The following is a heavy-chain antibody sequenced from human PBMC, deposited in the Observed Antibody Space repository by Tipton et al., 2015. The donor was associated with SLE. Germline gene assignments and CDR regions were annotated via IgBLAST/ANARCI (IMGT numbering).Heavy chain of an antibody. V-gene: IGHV4-59*01. J-gene: IGHJ4*02. D-gene: IGHD1-26*01. CDR1: GGSISSYY. CDR2: IYYSGST. CDR3: ARGGESYDY. Sequence: TLSLTCTVSGGSISSYYWSWIRQPPGKGLEWIGYIYYSGSTNYNPPLKSRVTISVDTSKNQFSLKLSSVTAADTAVYYCARGGESYDYWGQGTLVTVSS.